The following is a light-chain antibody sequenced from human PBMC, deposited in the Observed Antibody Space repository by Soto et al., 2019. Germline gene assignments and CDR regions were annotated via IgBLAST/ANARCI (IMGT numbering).Light chain of an antibody. J-gene: IGLJ3*02. V-gene: IGLV2-14*01. CDR1: STDVGGHNY. CDR2: EVT. CDR3: SSFTTSGTLL. Sequence: QSVLTQVASVSGSPGQSSTISCTGTSTDVGGHNYVSWFQQHPGKAPKLMIFEVTSRPSGVSNRVSGSKSGNSASLTISGLQAEDEADYYCSSFTTSGTLLFGGGTKLTVL.